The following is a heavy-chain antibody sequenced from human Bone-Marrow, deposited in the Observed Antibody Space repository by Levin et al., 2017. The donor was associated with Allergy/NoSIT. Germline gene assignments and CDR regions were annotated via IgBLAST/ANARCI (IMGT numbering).Heavy chain of an antibody. CDR3: ARDSRRDHGDHGALDD. V-gene: IGHV3-30*03. D-gene: IGHD1-14*01. Sequence: GGSLRLSCAASGSTFRISGMHWVRQAPGMGLEWVAVTSFDGSETHYADSVKGRFTISRDNSRDMLYLEMNSLRGDDTAVYYCARDSRRDHGDHGALDDWGQGTLVTVSS. CDR1: GSTFRISG. J-gene: IGHJ4*02. CDR2: TSFDGSET.